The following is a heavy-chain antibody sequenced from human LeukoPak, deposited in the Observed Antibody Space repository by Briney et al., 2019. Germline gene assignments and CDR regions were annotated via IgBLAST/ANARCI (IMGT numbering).Heavy chain of an antibody. CDR1: GDSVSSNSAA. J-gene: IGHJ5*02. D-gene: IGHD4-11*01. CDR2: TYYRSKWYN. Sequence: SQTLSLTCAISGDSVSSNSAAWNWIRQSPSRGLERLGRTYYRSKWYNDYAVSVKSRITINPDTSKNQFSLQLNSVTPEDTAVYYCASGTVTNGWFDPWGQGTLVTVSS. CDR3: ASGTVTNGWFDP. V-gene: IGHV6-1*01.